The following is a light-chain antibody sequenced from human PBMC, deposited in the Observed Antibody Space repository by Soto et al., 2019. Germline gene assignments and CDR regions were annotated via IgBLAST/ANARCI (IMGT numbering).Light chain of an antibody. Sequence: ETVMTQSPATLSVSPGERATLSCRASQSVSSNLAWYQQKPGQAPRLLIYGASTRATGIPTRFSGRGSGTEFTLTISRLQSDDFALYYCQQYHDWPPWTFGQGTK. CDR2: GAS. CDR3: QQYHDWPPWT. CDR1: QSVSSN. J-gene: IGKJ1*01. V-gene: IGKV3-15*01.